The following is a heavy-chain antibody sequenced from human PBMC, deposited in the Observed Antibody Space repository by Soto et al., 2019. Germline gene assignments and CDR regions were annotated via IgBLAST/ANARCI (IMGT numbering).Heavy chain of an antibody. D-gene: IGHD6-19*01. V-gene: IGHV3-48*01. Sequence: EVQLVESGGGLVQPGGSLRLSCAASGFTFSSYSMNWVRQAPGKGLEWVSYISSSSSTIYYADSVKGRFTISRDNAKNSLYLQMNSLRAEDTAVYYCARGEYTSGWYNRFDPWGQGTLVTVSS. CDR2: ISSSSSTI. J-gene: IGHJ5*02. CDR3: ARGEYTSGWYNRFDP. CDR1: GFTFSSYS.